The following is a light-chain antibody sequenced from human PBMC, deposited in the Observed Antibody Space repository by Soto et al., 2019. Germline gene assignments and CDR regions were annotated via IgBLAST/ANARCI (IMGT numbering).Light chain of an antibody. Sequence: DIVMTQSPLSLPVTPGEPASISCRSSQSLLHSKGYNYLDWYLQKPGQSPQLLIYLGSNRASGVPDRFSGSGSGTDFTLKISRVEAEDLGVYYCMQALQTPFTFGQGTKLEIK. CDR1: QSLLHSKGYNY. V-gene: IGKV2-28*01. CDR3: MQALQTPFT. CDR2: LGS. J-gene: IGKJ2*01.